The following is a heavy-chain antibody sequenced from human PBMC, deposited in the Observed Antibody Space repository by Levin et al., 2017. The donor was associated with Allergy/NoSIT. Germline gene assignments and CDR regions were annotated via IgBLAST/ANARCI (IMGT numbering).Heavy chain of an antibody. CDR3: SRSLETAMAPYYSDY. J-gene: IGHJ4*02. Sequence: SQTLSLPCNVSGGTLSSTSHFWGWVRQSPGKGLQWIGSMHYSGTAYYTPSLKSRVTISMDTSKNQFSLRLTSVTAADTAIYYCSRSLETAMAPYYSDYWGQGTLVTVSS. V-gene: IGHV4-39*07. CDR2: MHYSGTA. CDR1: GGTLSSTSHF. D-gene: IGHD5-18*01.